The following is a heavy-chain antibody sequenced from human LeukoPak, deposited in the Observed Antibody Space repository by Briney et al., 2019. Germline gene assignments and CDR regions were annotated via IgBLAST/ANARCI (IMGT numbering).Heavy chain of an antibody. CDR3: ARRRYYDYTGFFDY. J-gene: IGHJ4*02. D-gene: IGHD3-22*01. Sequence: SQTLSLTCAISGDSFSSNSAYWVWFRQSPGRGLEWRGSTFYRSKLNNDYAVGGKSIISNNPDTSKNNYSQKLRSVTPEDTAVYYCARRRYYDYTGFFDYWGQGTLVTVSS. V-gene: IGHV6-1*01. CDR1: GDSFSSNSAY. CDR2: TFYRSKLNN.